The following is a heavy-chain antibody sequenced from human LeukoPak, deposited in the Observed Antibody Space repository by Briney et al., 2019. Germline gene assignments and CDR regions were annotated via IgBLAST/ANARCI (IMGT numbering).Heavy chain of an antibody. CDR3: ARVGTQYYYDSSGYPGVDY. D-gene: IGHD3-22*01. Sequence: ASVKVSCKASGYTFTGYYMHWVRQAPGQGLEWMGRINPNSGGTNYAQKFHGRVTMTRDTSISTAYMELSRLRSDDTAVYYCARVGTQYYYDSSGYPGVDYWGQGTLVTVSS. V-gene: IGHV1-2*06. CDR2: INPNSGGT. J-gene: IGHJ4*02. CDR1: GYTFTGYY.